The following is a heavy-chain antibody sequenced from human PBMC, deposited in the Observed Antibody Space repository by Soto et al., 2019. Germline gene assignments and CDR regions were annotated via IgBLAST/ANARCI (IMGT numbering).Heavy chain of an antibody. CDR3: ARDRDDGMDV. V-gene: IGHV3-21*01. CDR1: GFTLSTNR. Sequence: EVQLVGSGGGLVKPGGSLRLSFAASGFTLSTNRMNWVPQAQGKGLEWASFISSGSGYIYYADSMKGRFTISRDNAKNSLYLQMNSLRADDTAVYYCARDRDDGMDVWGQGTTVTVSS. J-gene: IGHJ6*02. CDR2: ISSGSGYI.